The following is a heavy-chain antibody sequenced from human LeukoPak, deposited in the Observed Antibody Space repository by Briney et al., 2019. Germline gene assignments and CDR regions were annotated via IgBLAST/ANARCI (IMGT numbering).Heavy chain of an antibody. V-gene: IGHV1-69*13. CDR3: ARAPKEYGPYYYYYGMDV. CDR2: IIPIFGTA. D-gene: IGHD2/OR15-2a*01. J-gene: IGHJ6*02. CDR1: GGTFSSYA. Sequence: SVKVSCMASGGTFSSYAISWVRQAPGQGLEWMGGIIPIFGTANYAQKFQGRVTITADESTSTAYMELSSLRSEDTAVYYCARAPKEYGPYYYYYGMDVWGQGTTVTVSS.